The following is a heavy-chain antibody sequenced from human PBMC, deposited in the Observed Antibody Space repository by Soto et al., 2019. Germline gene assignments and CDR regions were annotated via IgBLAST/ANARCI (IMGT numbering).Heavy chain of an antibody. V-gene: IGHV4-31*03. J-gene: IGHJ4*02. CDR3: AREPKYGGYVTSYDY. CDR1: GGSISSGGYY. D-gene: IGHD5-12*01. CDR2: IYYSGST. Sequence: PSETLSLTCTVSGGSISSGGYYWSWIRQHSGKGLEWIGYIYYSGSTYYNPSLKSRVTISVDTSKNQFSLKLSSVTAADTAVYYCAREPKYGGYVTSYDYWGQGTLVTVSS.